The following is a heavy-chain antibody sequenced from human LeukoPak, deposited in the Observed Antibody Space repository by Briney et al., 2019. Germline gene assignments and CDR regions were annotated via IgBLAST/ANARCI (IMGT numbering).Heavy chain of an antibody. V-gene: IGHV3-53*01. J-gene: IGHJ4*02. CDR3: ARRAGEYSHPYDY. CDR2: IYSGGKT. D-gene: IGHD2-15*01. CDR1: GFTFSDYN. Sequence: GGSLRLSCAASGFTFSDYNMRWIRRAPGKGLEWVSFIYSGGKTHSSDSVKGRFTISRDNSKNTLYLQMSSLRAEDTAIYYCARRAGEYSHPYDYWGQGTLVTVSS.